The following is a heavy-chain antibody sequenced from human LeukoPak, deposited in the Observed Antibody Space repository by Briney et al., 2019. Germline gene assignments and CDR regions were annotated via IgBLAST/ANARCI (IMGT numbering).Heavy chain of an antibody. V-gene: IGHV4-61*01. CDR3: ARTRSTFGYYYYGMDV. J-gene: IGHJ6*02. Sequence: SETLSLTCTVSGGSFSSGSYYWSWIRQPPGKGLEWIGYIYYSGSTNYNPSLKSRVTMPVDTSKNQFSLKLSSVTAADTAVYYCARTRSTFGYYYYGMDVWGQGTTVTVSS. D-gene: IGHD2-2*01. CDR1: GGSFSSGSYY. CDR2: IYYSGST.